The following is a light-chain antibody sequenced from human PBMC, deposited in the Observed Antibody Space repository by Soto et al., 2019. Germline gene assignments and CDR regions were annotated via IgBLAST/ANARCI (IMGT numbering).Light chain of an antibody. CDR1: SISDHNH. J-gene: IGLJ1*01. CDR2: EVT. V-gene: IGLV2-14*01. Sequence: QSALTQPASVSGSPGQSITISCTGTSISDHNHVPWYQHHPDKAPKLIIYEVTNRPSGVSNRFSGSKSGNTASLTISGLQAEDEADYYCGSYTNSGVFGTGTKVTVL. CDR3: GSYTNSGV.